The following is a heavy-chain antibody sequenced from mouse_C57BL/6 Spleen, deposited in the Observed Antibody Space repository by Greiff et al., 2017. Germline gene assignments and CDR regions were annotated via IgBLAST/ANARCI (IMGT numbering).Heavy chain of an antibody. CDR2: IAPSDSYT. J-gene: IGHJ2*01. CDR3: ARSGYYGSSFDY. V-gene: IGHV1-69*01. CDR1: GYTFTSYW. D-gene: IGHD1-1*01. Sequence: QVQLQQPGAELVMPGASVKLSCKASGYTFTSYWMHWVKQRPGQGLEWIGAIAPSDSYTNYNQKFKGKSTLTVDKSTSTAYMQLSSLTSEDSAVYYCARSGYYGSSFDYWGQGTTLTVSS.